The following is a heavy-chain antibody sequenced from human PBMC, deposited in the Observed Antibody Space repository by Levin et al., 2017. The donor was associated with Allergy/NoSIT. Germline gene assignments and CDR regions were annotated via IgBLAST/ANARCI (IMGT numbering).Heavy chain of an antibody. D-gene: IGHD2-15*01. CDR2: INHSGST. J-gene: IGHJ5*02. CDR3: ARGRYCSGGSCGWFDP. CDR1: GGSFSGYY. Sequence: SETLSLTCAVYGGSFSGYYWSWIRQPPGKGLEWIGEINHSGSTNYNPSLKSRVTISVDTSKNQFSLKLSSVTAADTAVYYCARGRYCSGGSCGWFDPWGQGTLVTVSS. V-gene: IGHV4-34*01.